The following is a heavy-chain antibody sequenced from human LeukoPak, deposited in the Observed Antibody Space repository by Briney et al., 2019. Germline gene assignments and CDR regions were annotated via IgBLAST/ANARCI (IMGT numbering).Heavy chain of an antibody. CDR3: ARVRMDYYDSSRWFDP. Sequence: GGSLRLSCAASGFIFRNCAIHWVRQAPGKGLEWVSDINWNGDTTGYVESVKGRFPISRDNTKNSLYLQMNSLRDEDTALYYCARVRMDYYDSSRWFDPWGQGTLVTVSS. D-gene: IGHD3-22*01. V-gene: IGHV3-20*04. CDR2: INWNGDTT. CDR1: GFIFRNCA. J-gene: IGHJ5*02.